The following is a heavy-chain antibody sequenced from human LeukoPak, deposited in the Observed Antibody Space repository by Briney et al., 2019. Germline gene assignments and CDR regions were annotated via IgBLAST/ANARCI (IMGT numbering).Heavy chain of an antibody. Sequence: ASVKVSCKASGYTFISYDINWVRQVTGQGLEWMGWMNPNSGNTNYAQKFQGRVTMTRDTSISTAYMELSRLRSDDTAVYYCARVKEDYYDSSGYYCAFDIWGQGTMVTVSS. CDR2: MNPNSGNT. V-gene: IGHV1-2*02. CDR3: ARVKEDYYDSSGYYCAFDI. J-gene: IGHJ3*02. D-gene: IGHD3-22*01. CDR1: GYTFISYD.